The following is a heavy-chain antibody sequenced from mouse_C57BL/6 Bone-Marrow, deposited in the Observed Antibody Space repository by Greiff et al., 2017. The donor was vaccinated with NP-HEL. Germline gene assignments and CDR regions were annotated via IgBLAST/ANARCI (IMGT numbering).Heavy chain of an antibody. CDR2: LYPGDGAT. V-gene: IGHV1-82*01. CDR1: GYAFSSSW. Sequence: VQLQQSGPELVKPGASVKISCKASGYAFSSSWMNWVKQRPGKGLEWIGRLYPGDGATNYNGKFKGKATLTADNSSSTAYMQLRILTSEYTAVYFCARCGITTVVADYAMDYWGQGTSVTVSS. CDR3: ARCGITTVVADYAMDY. D-gene: IGHD1-1*01. J-gene: IGHJ4*01.